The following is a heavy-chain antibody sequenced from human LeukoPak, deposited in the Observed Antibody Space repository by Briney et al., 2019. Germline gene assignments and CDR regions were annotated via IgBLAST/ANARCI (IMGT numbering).Heavy chain of an antibody. D-gene: IGHD3-3*01. V-gene: IGHV4-34*01. Sequence: TSETLSLTCAVYGGSFSGYYWSWIRQPPGKGLEWIGEINHSGSTNYNPSLKSRVTISVDTSKNQFSLKLSSVTAADTAVYYCARGCAYYDFWSGCYWNWFDPWGQRTLVTVSS. J-gene: IGHJ5*02. CDR1: GGSFSGYY. CDR2: INHSGST. CDR3: ARGCAYYDFWSGCYWNWFDP.